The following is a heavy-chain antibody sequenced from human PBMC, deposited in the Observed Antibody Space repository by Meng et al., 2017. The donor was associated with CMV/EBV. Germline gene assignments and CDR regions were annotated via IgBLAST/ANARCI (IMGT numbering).Heavy chain of an antibody. D-gene: IGHD3-3*01. J-gene: IGHJ3*01. Sequence: GESLKISCAASGFTFSNYGMNWVRQAPGKGLEWVSYISSSGDVIYYADSVKGRFTISRDNAKNSLYLQMNSLRAEDTAVYYCARDRYYDFWSGYHQGDAFDVWGQGTLVTVSS. CDR3: ARDRYYDFWSGYHQGDAFDV. CDR1: GFTFSNYG. V-gene: IGHV3-48*03. CDR2: ISSSGDVI.